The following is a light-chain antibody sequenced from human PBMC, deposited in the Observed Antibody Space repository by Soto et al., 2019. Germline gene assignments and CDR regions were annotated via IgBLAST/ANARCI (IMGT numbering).Light chain of an antibody. V-gene: IGKV1-39*01. CDR2: GAS. CDR3: QQGHSGLT. J-gene: IGKJ4*01. Sequence: DIEMTQSPSXLXAXXGXXXTXXFRASQNIRNYLNWYQQKSGKAPKLLIYGASSLRSGVPSRFGGTGSGTDFTLTINSLESEDFATYYCQQGHSGLTFGGGTKVDIK. CDR1: QNIRNY.